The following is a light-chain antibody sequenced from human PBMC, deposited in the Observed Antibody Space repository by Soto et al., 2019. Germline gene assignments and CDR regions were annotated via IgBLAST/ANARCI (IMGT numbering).Light chain of an antibody. CDR1: QSISSW. Sequence: IQLPQSPPTRSANVGDRVTITCRASQSISSWLAWYQQKPGKAPKLLIYKASSLESGVPSRFSGSGSGTEFTLTISSLQPEDFAVYYCQQFSSYPLTFGGGTKVDIK. J-gene: IGKJ4*01. CDR3: QQFSSYPLT. CDR2: KAS. V-gene: IGKV1-5*03.